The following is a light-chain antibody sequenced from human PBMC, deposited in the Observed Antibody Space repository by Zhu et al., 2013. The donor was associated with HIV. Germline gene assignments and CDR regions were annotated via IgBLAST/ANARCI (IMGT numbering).Light chain of an antibody. CDR1: ESVNTNY. CDR3: QQYDTSPQVT. V-gene: IGKV3-20*01. Sequence: IVLTQSPGTLSLSPGERATLSCRASESVNTNYLAWYQQKPGQSPRLLIYGTSSRANGIPDRFSGSGSGTDFTLTISRLEPEDLGVYYCQQYDTSPQVTFGPGTEWISN. J-gene: IGKJ3*01. CDR2: GTS.